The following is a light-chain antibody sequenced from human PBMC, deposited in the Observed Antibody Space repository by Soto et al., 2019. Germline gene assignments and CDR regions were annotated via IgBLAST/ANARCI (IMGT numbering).Light chain of an antibody. Sequence: QLVLTQPPSMSGAPGQRVTISCTGSSSNIGGGYDVHWYQQLPGTAPKLLVYGNINRPSRVPDRFSGSKSGTSASLAITGLQAEDEADYYCQSYDSSLSGWVFGGGTKLTVL. CDR1: SSNIGGGYD. J-gene: IGLJ3*02. CDR2: GNI. V-gene: IGLV1-40*01. CDR3: QSYDSSLSGWV.